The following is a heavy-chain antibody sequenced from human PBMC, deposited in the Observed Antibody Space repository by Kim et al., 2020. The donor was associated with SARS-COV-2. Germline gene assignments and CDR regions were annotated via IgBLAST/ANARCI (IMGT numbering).Heavy chain of an antibody. Sequence: SETLSLTCTVSGGSISSYYWSWIRQPPGKGLDWIGYIYYSGSTNYNPSLKSRVTISVDTSKNQFSLKLSSVTAADTAVYYCARQLEAITMGRGAMRGAGWFDHWGQGTLVTVSS. V-gene: IGHV4-59*08. CDR1: GGSISSYY. J-gene: IGHJ5*02. CDR3: ARQLEAITMGRGAMRGAGWFDH. CDR2: IYYSGST. D-gene: IGHD3-10*01.